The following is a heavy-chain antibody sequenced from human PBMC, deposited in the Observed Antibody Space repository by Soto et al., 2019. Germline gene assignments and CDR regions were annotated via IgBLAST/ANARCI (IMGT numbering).Heavy chain of an antibody. V-gene: IGHV1-2*04. CDR3: ARSEDVWPDFDY. CDR1: GYTFTGYY. J-gene: IGHJ4*02. D-gene: IGHD2-8*01. Sequence: GTSVKVSCKASGYTFTGYYMHWVRQAPGQGLEWMGWINPNSGGTNYAQKFQGWVTMTRDTSISTAYMELSRLRSDDTAVYYCARSEDVWPDFDYWGQGTLVTVSS. CDR2: INPNSGGT.